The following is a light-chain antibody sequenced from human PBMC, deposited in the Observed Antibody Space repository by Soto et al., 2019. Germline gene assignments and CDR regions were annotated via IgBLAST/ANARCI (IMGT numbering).Light chain of an antibody. J-gene: IGKJ1*01. CDR1: QSVSNNY. CDR3: QPYGSSGP. V-gene: IGKV3-20*01. CDR2: GAS. Sequence: ESGLRQSPAAVALSPEKRATLSCRASQSVSNNYLAWYQQKPGQAPRLLIYGASNRATGIPDRFSGSGSGTDFTLTISRLEPDDFAVYYCQPYGSSGPFGQGTKV.